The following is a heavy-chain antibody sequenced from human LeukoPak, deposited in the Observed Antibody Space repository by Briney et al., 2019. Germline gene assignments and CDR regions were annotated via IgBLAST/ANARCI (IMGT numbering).Heavy chain of an antibody. D-gene: IGHD6-13*01. CDR2: ISYDGSNK. V-gene: IGHV3-30-3*01. Sequence: GGSLRLSCAASGFTFSSYAMSWVRQAPGKGLEWVAVISYDGSNKYYADSVKGRFTISRDNSKNTLYLQMNSLRAEDTAVYYCARGRPGYSSSPHRSAFDIWGQGTMVTVSS. CDR3: ARGRPGYSSSPHRSAFDI. J-gene: IGHJ3*02. CDR1: GFTFSSYA.